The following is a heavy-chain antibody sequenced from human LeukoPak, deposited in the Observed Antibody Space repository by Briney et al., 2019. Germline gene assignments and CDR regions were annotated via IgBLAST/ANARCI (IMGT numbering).Heavy chain of an antibody. J-gene: IGHJ5*02. D-gene: IGHD5-18*01. CDR2: ISGSGGST. V-gene: IGHV3-23*01. CDR1: GFTFSSYA. Sequence: GRSLRLSCAASGFTFSSYAMSWVRQAPGKGLEWVSAISGSGGSTYYADSVKGRFTISIDNSKNTLYLQMNSLRAEDTAVYYCARDSGYSYEGESHHWFDPWGQGTLVTVSS. CDR3: ARDSGYSYEGESHHWFDP.